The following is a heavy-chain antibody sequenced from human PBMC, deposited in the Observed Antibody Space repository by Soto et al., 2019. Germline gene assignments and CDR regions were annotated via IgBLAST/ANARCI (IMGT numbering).Heavy chain of an antibody. CDR2: TRNKANSFTT. Sequence: PGGSLRLSCAASGFTLSDHYMGWVRQAPGKGLEWVGRTRNKANSFTTEYAASVRGRFTISRDDSDKSLFLHMNSLKTEDTAMYYCTRTSRAYAIDYWGQGTLVTVSS. J-gene: IGHJ4*02. D-gene: IGHD5-12*01. CDR1: GFTLSDHY. CDR3: TRTSRAYAIDY. V-gene: IGHV3-72*01.